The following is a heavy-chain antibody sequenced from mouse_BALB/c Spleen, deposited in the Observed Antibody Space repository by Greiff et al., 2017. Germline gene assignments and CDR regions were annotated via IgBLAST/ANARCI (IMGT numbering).Heavy chain of an antibody. V-gene: IGHV5-17*02. D-gene: IGHD2-1*01. CDR1: GFTFSSFG. CDR2: ISSGSSTI. CDR3: ARSNGNYYFDY. Sequence: EVKVVESGGGLVQPGGSRKLSCAASGFTFSSFGMHWVRQAPEKGLEWVAYISSGSSTIYYADTVKGRFTISRDNPKNTLFLQMTSLRSEDTAMYYCARSNGNYYFDYWGQGTTLTVSS. J-gene: IGHJ2*01.